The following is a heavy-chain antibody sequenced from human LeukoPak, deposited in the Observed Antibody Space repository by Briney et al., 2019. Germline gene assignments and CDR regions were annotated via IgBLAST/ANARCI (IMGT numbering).Heavy chain of an antibody. V-gene: IGHV4-59*01. CDR3: ARGGSYGAYLDY. D-gene: IGHD1-26*01. CDR1: GGSISSYY. Sequence: SETLSLTCTVSGGSISSYYWSWIRQPPGKGPEWIGYIYYSGSTNYNPSLKSRVTISVDTSRNQFSLKLSSVTAADTAVYYCARGGSYGAYLDYWGQGALVIVSS. J-gene: IGHJ4*02. CDR2: IYYSGST.